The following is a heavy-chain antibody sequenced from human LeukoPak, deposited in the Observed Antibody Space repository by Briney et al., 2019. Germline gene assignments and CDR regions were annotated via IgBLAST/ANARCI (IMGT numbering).Heavy chain of an antibody. CDR3: AREATYYYDSSAQWPVFDY. V-gene: IGHV4-4*07. CDR1: GGSISSYY. J-gene: IGHJ4*02. D-gene: IGHD3-22*01. CDR2: IYTSGST. Sequence: SETLSLTCTVSGGSISSYYWSWLRQPAGKGLEWIGRIYTSGSTNYNPSLKSRVTMSVDPSKNQFSLKLSSVTAADTAVYYCAREATYYYDSSAQWPVFDYWGQGTLVTVSS.